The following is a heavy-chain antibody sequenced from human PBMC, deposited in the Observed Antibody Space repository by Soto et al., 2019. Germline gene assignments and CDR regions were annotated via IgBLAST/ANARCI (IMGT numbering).Heavy chain of an antibody. D-gene: IGHD6-19*01. V-gene: IGHV3-7*01. Sequence: DVQLVESGGALVQPGESLRLSCAASGFTFSDYFMTWVRQAPGKGLEWVATIKQDGNEKNYVDSVRGRFTISRVNPKNSLYLQMNGLRSEDTAVYYCAIGHWLGKWGPGTLVTVSS. CDR1: GFTFSDYF. CDR2: IKQDGNEK. J-gene: IGHJ4*01. CDR3: AIGHWLGK.